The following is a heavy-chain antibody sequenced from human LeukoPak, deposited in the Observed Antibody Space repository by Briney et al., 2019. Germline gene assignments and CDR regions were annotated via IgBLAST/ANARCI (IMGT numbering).Heavy chain of an antibody. J-gene: IGHJ5*02. Sequence: GGSLRLSCAASGVTVSSNYMTWVRQAPGKGLEYVSVIYSGGGTYYADSVKGRFSISRDNSKSTLYLQMNSLRAEDTAVYYCARLVTGTTVVNSGWFDPRGQGTLVTVSS. D-gene: IGHD4-23*01. V-gene: IGHV3-66*04. CDR3: ARLVTGTTVVNSGWFDP. CDR1: GVTVSSNY. CDR2: IYSGGGT.